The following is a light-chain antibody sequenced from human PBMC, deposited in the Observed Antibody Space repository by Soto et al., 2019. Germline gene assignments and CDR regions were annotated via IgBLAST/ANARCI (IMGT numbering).Light chain of an antibody. Sequence: QAVVTQEPSLTVSPGGTVTLTCGSSTGAVTSGHYPHWIQQKPGQAPRTLIYDATNKQSWTPARFSASLLGGKAALTLSGAQPEDEGDYYCSLSYDGARIFGGGTKLTVL. CDR3: SLSYDGARI. V-gene: IGLV7-46*01. J-gene: IGLJ2*01. CDR1: TGAVTSGHY. CDR2: DAT.